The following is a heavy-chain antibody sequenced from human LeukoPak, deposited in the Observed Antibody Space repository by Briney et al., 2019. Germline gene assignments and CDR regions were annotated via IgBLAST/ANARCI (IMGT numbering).Heavy chain of an antibody. J-gene: IGHJ4*02. D-gene: IGHD6-19*01. CDR1: GYNFTSYW. CDR3: ARLSSGQWLVPFDY. Sequence: GESLKIYCKGSGYNFTSYWIGWVRQMPGKGLEWMGIIYPGDSDTRYSPSFQGQVTFSVDKSISTAYLQWSSLKASDTAMYYCARLSSGQWLVPFDYWGQGTLVTVSS. V-gene: IGHV5-51*01. CDR2: IYPGDSDT.